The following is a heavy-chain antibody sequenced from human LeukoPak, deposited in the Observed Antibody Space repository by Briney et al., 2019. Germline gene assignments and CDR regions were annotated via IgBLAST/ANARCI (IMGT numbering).Heavy chain of an antibody. Sequence: SETLSLTCAVYGGSFSGYYWSWIRQPPGKGQEWIGEINHSGSTNYNPSLKSRVTISVDTSKNQFSLKLSSVTAADTAVYYCARGYSYAYDAFDIWGQGTMVTVSS. CDR1: GGSFSGYY. D-gene: IGHD5-18*01. CDR3: ARGYSYAYDAFDI. J-gene: IGHJ3*02. V-gene: IGHV4-34*01. CDR2: INHSGST.